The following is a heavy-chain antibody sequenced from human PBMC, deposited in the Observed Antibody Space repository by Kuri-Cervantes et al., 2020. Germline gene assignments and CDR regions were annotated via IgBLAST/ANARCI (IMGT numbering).Heavy chain of an antibody. CDR3: ARLDYYGSGIYVSTFDS. CDR1: GGSISSGDFY. Sequence: SQTLSLTCSVSGGSISSGDFYWSWIRQPPGKGLECIGYIYDRGNTHYNPSLKSRVIMSVDMSKNQFSLKLSSVTAADTAVYYCARLDYYGSGIYVSTFDSWGQGTLVTVSS. J-gene: IGHJ4*02. V-gene: IGHV4-30-4*01. D-gene: IGHD3-10*01. CDR2: IYDRGNT.